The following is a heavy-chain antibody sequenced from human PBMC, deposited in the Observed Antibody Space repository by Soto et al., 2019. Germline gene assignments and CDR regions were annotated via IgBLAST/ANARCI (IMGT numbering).Heavy chain of an antibody. J-gene: IGHJ5*02. CDR2: IRSSSSTI. D-gene: IGHD4-17*01. CDR1: GFTFSSYS. Sequence: EVQLVESGGGLVQPGGSLRLSCAASGFTFSSYSMNWVRQAPGKGLEWVSYIRSSSSTIYYADSVKGRFTISRDNAKNSLYLQMNSLRAEDTAVYYCAREGGDLTWFDPWGQGTLVTVSS. CDR3: AREGGDLTWFDP. V-gene: IGHV3-48*01.